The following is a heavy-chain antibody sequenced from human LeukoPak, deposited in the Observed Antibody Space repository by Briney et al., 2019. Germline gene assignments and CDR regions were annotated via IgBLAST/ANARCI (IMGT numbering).Heavy chain of an antibody. V-gene: IGHV3-53*01. D-gene: IGHD3-22*01. J-gene: IGHJ4*02. CDR2: IYSGGST. CDR1: VFTVSSNY. CDR3: ARSSGYYYFDY. Sequence: GGSLRLSCAASVFTVSSNYMSWVRQAPGKGLEWVSVIYSGGSTYYADSVKGRFTISRDNSKNTLYLQMNSLRAEDTAVYYCARSSGYYYFDYWGQGTLVTVSS.